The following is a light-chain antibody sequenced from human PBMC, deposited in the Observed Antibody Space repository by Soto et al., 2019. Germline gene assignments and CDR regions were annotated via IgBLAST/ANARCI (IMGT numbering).Light chain of an antibody. CDR3: QHSYSMPIA. V-gene: IGKV1-39*01. CDR1: QTISSW. J-gene: IGKJ5*01. CDR2: AAS. Sequence: DIQMTQSPSTLSGSVGDRVTITCLASQTISSWLAWYQQKPGRAPRLLIYAASTLQSGVPSRFTGSGSGTEFNLTISGLQTEDFATYYCQHSYSMPIAFGQGTRLEIK.